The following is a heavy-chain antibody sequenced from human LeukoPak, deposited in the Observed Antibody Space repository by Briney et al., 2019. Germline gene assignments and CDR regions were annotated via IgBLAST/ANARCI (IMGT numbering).Heavy chain of an antibody. Sequence: GRSLRLSCAASGFTFSSYGMHWVRQAPGKGLEWVAVISYDGSNKYYADSVKGRFTISRDNSKNTLYLQMNSLRAEDTAVYYCAKDLSYYDSSGYYPGYWGQGTLDTVSS. D-gene: IGHD3-22*01. J-gene: IGHJ4*02. CDR1: GFTFSSYG. V-gene: IGHV3-30*18. CDR3: AKDLSYYDSSGYYPGY. CDR2: ISYDGSNK.